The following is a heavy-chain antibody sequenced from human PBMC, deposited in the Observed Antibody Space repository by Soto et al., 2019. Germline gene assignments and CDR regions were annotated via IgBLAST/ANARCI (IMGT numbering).Heavy chain of an antibody. J-gene: IGHJ1*01. Sequence: QAHLMQSGAEVKKPGSSVKVSCKASGGTFSGCAISWVRQRPGRGLEWMGGIIPIFGITTYAEKFQGRITLAADESTGTAFMDLRSLISEDTAVYYCARDPRSITGTTSSEDFQFWGPGTLVSVSS. CDR1: GGTFSGCA. CDR2: IIPIFGIT. D-gene: IGHD1-20*01. V-gene: IGHV1-69*01. CDR3: ARDPRSITGTTSSEDFQF.